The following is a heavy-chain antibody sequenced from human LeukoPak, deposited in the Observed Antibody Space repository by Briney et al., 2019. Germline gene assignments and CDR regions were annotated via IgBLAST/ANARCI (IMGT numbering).Heavy chain of an antibody. CDR3: ARDQIAATLFDP. CDR2: IYTSGST. CDR1: GGSFSGYY. V-gene: IGHV4-4*07. Sequence: SSETLSLTCAVYGGSFSGYYWSWIRQPAGKGLEWIGRIYTSGSTNYNPSLKSRVTMSVDTSKNQFSLKLSSVTAADTAVYYCARDQIAATLFDPWGQGTLVTVSS. D-gene: IGHD2-15*01. J-gene: IGHJ5*02.